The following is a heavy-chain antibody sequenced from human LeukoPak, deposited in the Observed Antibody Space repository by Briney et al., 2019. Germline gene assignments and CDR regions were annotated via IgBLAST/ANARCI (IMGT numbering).Heavy chain of an antibody. D-gene: IGHD4-23*01. V-gene: IGHV1-46*01. CDR3: ARDNSMHERGWWFDP. Sequence: GASVKVSCKAFGYTFTSNYMHWVRQAPGQGLEWMGVINPRGTATIYAEKFKGRIILTRDMSTTTDYMELSSLKSDDTAVYYCARDNSMHERGWWFDPWGQGTLVTVSS. J-gene: IGHJ5*02. CDR2: INPRGTAT. CDR1: GYTFTSNY.